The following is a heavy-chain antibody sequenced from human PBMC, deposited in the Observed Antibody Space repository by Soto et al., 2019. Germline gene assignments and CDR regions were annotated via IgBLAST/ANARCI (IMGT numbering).Heavy chain of an antibody. CDR1: GFTFSNAW. J-gene: IGHJ6*03. D-gene: IGHD5-12*01. CDR2: IKSKTDGGTT. CDR3: TTYSGYDDNYYYYYMDV. V-gene: IGHV3-15*01. Sequence: GGSLRLSCAASGFTFSNAWMSWVRQAPGKGLEWVGRIKSKTDGGTTDYAAPVKGRFTISRDDSKNTLYLQMNSLKTEDTAVYYCTTYSGYDDNYYYYYMDVWGKGTTVTVSS.